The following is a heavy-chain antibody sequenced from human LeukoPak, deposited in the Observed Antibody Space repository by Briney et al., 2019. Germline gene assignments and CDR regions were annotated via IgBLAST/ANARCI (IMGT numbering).Heavy chain of an antibody. CDR2: IYYSGST. CDR3: ARTQYSTSPEGYYYYYMDV. CDR1: AGSISSTSYY. J-gene: IGHJ6*03. V-gene: IGHV4-39*01. Sequence: SETLSLTCTVSAGSISSTSYYWGWIRQPPGKGLEWIGSIYYSGSTSYNPSLRSRVTISVDTSKDQFSLKLSSVAAADTAVYYCARTQYSTSPEGYYYYYMDVWGKGTTLTVSS. D-gene: IGHD6-6*01.